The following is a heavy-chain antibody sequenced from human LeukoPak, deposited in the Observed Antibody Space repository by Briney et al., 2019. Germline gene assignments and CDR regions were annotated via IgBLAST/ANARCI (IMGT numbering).Heavy chain of an antibody. CDR1: GGSISSGGYY. CDR2: IYYSGST. Sequence: SQTLSLTCTVSGGSISSGGYYWSWIRQHPEKGLEWIGYIYYSGSTYYNPSLKSRVTISVDTSKNQFSLKLSSVTAADTAVYYCARIRLHRFDPWGQGTLVTVSS. CDR3: ARIRLHRFDP. V-gene: IGHV4-31*03. J-gene: IGHJ5*02. D-gene: IGHD2-15*01.